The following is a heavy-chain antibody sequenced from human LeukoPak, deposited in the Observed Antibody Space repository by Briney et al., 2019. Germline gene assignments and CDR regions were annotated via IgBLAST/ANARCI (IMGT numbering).Heavy chain of an antibody. CDR3: ARDVNLEMVVVVTEPNYYFDY. Sequence: QSGGSLRLSCAASGFTFSSYSMNWVRQAPGKGLEWVAVISYDGSNKYYADSVKGRFTISRDNSKNTLYLQMNSLRAEDTAVYYCARDVNLEMVVVVTEPNYYFDYWGQGTLVTVSS. CDR1: GFTFSSYS. V-gene: IGHV3-30*03. J-gene: IGHJ4*02. D-gene: IGHD3-22*01. CDR2: ISYDGSNK.